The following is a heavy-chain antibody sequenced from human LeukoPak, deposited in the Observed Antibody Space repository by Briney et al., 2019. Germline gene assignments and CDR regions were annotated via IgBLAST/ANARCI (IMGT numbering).Heavy chain of an antibody. CDR2: ISAYNDNT. V-gene: IGHV1-18*01. Sequence: ASVQVSCKASGYTFTRYGISWVRQAPGQGLEWMGWISAYNDNTNYADNLQGRVIMTTDTARSTAYMELRSLRSDDTAVYYCARGGGGVAYFYHYMDVWGKGTTITVSS. CDR3: ARGGGGVAYFYHYMDV. D-gene: IGHD3-16*01. CDR1: GYTFTRYG. J-gene: IGHJ6*03.